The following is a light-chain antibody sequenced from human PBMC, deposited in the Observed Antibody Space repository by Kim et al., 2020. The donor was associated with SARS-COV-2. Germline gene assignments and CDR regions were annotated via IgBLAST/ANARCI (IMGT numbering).Light chain of an antibody. Sequence: PLGYVVTLPCRASQSISSYLNCYQQKPGKAPKLLIYAASSLQSGVPSRFSGSGSGTDFTLTISSLQPEDFATYYCQQSYSTPLAFGGGTKVEI. CDR3: QQSYSTPLA. J-gene: IGKJ4*01. CDR2: AAS. CDR1: QSISSY. V-gene: IGKV1-39*01.